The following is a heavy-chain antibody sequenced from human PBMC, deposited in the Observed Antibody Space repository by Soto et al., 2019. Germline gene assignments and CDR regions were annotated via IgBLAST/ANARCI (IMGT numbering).Heavy chain of an antibody. D-gene: IGHD6-13*01. CDR1: GFTFSSYA. Sequence: PGGSLRLSCAASGFTFSSYAMSWVRQAPGKGLEWVSAISGSGGSTYYADSVKGRFTISRDNSKNTLYLQMNSLRAEDTAVYYCAKDSIAAAGTARYYYGMDLWGQGTTVTVSS. CDR3: AKDSIAAAGTARYYYGMDL. CDR2: ISGSGGST. V-gene: IGHV3-23*01. J-gene: IGHJ6*02.